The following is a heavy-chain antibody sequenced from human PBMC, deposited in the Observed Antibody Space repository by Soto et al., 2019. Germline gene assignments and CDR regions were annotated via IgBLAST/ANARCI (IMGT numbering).Heavy chain of an antibody. Sequence: PGGSLRLSCAASGFTFSSYAMSWVRQAPGKGLEWVSAISGSGGSTYYADSVKGRFTISRDNSKNTLYLQMNSLRAEDTAVYYCATDTRRDGYNSDYWGQGTLVTVSS. J-gene: IGHJ4*02. CDR2: ISGSGGST. D-gene: IGHD5-12*01. CDR1: GFTFSSYA. CDR3: ATDTRRDGYNSDY. V-gene: IGHV3-23*01.